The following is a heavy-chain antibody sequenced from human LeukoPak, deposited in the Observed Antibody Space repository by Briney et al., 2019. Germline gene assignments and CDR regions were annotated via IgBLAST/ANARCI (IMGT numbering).Heavy chain of an antibody. CDR2: ISAYSGDT. D-gene: IGHD3-3*01. Sequence: ASVKVSCKASGYTFTSYGISWVRQAPGQGLEWMGWISAYSGDTNYAQKFQGRATMTTDTSTSTVYMELRSLSSDDTAVYYCARVYYDFWSGYYMGPFGYWGQGTLVTVSS. J-gene: IGHJ4*02. CDR1: GYTFTSYG. CDR3: ARVYYDFWSGYYMGPFGY. V-gene: IGHV1-18*01.